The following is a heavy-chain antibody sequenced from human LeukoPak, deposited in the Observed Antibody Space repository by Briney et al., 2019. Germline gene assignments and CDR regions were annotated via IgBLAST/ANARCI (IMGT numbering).Heavy chain of an antibody. D-gene: IGHD3-22*01. CDR2: TYTSGST. CDR3: ARLHSSGWMRDAFDI. J-gene: IGHJ3*02. CDR1: GGSISSYY. Sequence: PSETLSLTCTVSGGSISSYYWSWIRQPAGKGLEWIGRTYTSGSTNYNPSLKSRVTMSVDTSKNQFSLKLSSVTAADTAVYYCARLHSSGWMRDAFDIWGQGTMVTVSS. V-gene: IGHV4-4*07.